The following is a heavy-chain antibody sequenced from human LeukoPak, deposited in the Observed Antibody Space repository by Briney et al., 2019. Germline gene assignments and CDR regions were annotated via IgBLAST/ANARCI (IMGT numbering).Heavy chain of an antibody. D-gene: IGHD6-13*01. CDR2: IYYSGST. CDR3: ARVAAGTGDLDY. J-gene: IGHJ4*02. Sequence: PSETLSLTCTVSGGSISSYYWSWIRQPPGKGLEWIGYIYYSGSTNYNPSLKSRVTISVDTSKNQFSLKLSSVTAADTAVYYCARVAAGTGDLDYWGQGTLVTVSS. CDR1: GGSISSYY. V-gene: IGHV4-59*01.